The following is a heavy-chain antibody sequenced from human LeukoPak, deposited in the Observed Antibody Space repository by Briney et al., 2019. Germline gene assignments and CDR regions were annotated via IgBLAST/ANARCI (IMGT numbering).Heavy chain of an antibody. CDR1: GGSISSYY. V-gene: IGHV4-59*01. J-gene: IGHJ4*02. CDR3: ARAKDFDY. CDR2: IYYSGST. Sequence: SETLSLTCTFSGGSISSYYWSWIRQPPGKGLEWIGYIYYSGSTNYNPSLKSRVTISVDTSKNQFSLKLSSVTAADTAVYYCARAKDFDYWGQGTLVTVSS.